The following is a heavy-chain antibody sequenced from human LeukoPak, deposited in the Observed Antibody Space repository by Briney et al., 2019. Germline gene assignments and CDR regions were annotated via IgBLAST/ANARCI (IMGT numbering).Heavy chain of an antibody. Sequence: SVKVSCKASGGTFSSYAISWVRQAPGQGLEWMGGIIPIFGTANYAQKFQGRVTITADESTSTAYMELSSLRSEDTAVYYCARDRCSSTSCYPYDYWGQGTLVTVSS. D-gene: IGHD2-2*01. CDR2: IIPIFGTA. V-gene: IGHV1-69*13. CDR3: ARDRCSSTSCYPYDY. CDR1: GGTFSSYA. J-gene: IGHJ4*02.